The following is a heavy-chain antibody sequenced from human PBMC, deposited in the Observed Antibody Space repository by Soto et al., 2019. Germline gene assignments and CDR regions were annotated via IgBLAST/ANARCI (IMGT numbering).Heavy chain of an antibody. V-gene: IGHV3-30*18. D-gene: IGHD6-13*01. CDR1: GFTFSTYG. CDR3: AKSPIAATGTLAF. Sequence: PGGSLILSCAASGFTFSTYGMHWVRQAPGKGLEWVAVISYDGSNKYYADSVKGRFTISRDNSKNTLYLQMNSLRAEDTAVYYCAKSPIAATGTLAFWGQGTLVTVSS. CDR2: ISYDGSNK. J-gene: IGHJ4*02.